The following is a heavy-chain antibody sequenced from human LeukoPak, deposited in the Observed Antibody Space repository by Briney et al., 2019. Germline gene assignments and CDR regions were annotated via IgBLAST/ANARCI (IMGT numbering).Heavy chain of an antibody. CDR1: GGSFSSYY. CDR3: ARASGSSGWYGAFDI. J-gene: IGHJ3*02. V-gene: IGHV4-59*01. D-gene: IGHD6-19*01. Sequence: SETLSLTCTVSGGSFSSYYWSWIRQPPGKGLEWIGYIYYSGSTNYNPSLKSRVTISVDTSKNQFSLKLSSVTAADTAVYYCARASGSSGWYGAFDIWGQGTMVTVSS. CDR2: IYYSGST.